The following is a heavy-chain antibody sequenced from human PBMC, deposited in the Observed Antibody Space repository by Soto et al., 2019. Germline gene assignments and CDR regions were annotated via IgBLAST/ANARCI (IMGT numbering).Heavy chain of an antibody. CDR3: ATLPRLLVPAAMLNYGMDV. V-gene: IGHV3-21*01. J-gene: IGHJ6*02. CDR1: GFTFSSYS. Sequence: GGSLRLSCAASGFTFSSYSMNWVRQAPGKGLEWVSSISSSSSYIYYADSVKGRFTISRDNAKNSLYLQMNSLRAEDTAVYYCATLPRLLVPAAMLNYGMDVWGQGTTVTVSS. CDR2: ISSSSSYI. D-gene: IGHD2-2*01.